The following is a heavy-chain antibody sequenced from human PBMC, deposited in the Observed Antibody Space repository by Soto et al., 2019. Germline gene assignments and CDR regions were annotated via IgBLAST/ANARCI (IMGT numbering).Heavy chain of an antibody. J-gene: IGHJ4*02. CDR2: IKQDGSEK. CDR1: GFTFSSYW. Sequence: HPVGSLRLSCAASGFTFSSYWMSWVRQAPGKGLEWVAYIKQDGSEKYYVDSVKGRFTISRDNAKNSLYLQMNSLRAEDTAVYYCARQRYSYEWVGVVVTAMAVYYFDYWGQGTLVTVSS. V-gene: IGHV3-7*01. D-gene: IGHD2-21*02. CDR3: ARQRYSYEWVGVVVTAMAVYYFDY.